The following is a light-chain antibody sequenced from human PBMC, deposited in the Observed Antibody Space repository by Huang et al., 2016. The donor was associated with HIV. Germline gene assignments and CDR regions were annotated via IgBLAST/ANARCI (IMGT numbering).Light chain of an antibody. CDR2: DAS. CDR1: QSVTNY. V-gene: IGKV3-11*01. J-gene: IGKJ4*01. Sequence: EIVLTQSPATLSLSPGERATLSCRASQSVTNYLAWYQQKPGQPPRLLIYDASNRTTGIPARFSGSGSGTDFTLTISSLEPEDFAVYYCQQRTNWFTFGGGTRVEVK. CDR3: QQRTNWFT.